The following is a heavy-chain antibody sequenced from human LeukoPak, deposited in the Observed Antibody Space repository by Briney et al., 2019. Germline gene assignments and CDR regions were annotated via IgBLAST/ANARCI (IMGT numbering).Heavy chain of an antibody. D-gene: IGHD1-26*01. CDR2: IYTSGST. Sequence: TETLSLTCTVSGGSISSYYWSWIRQPAGKGLEWIGRIYTSGSTNYNASLKSRVSMSVDTSKNQFSLKLSSVTAADTAVFYCARENSGSYREFDYWGQGTLVTVSS. J-gene: IGHJ4*02. V-gene: IGHV4-4*07. CDR3: ARENSGSYREFDY. CDR1: GGSISSYY.